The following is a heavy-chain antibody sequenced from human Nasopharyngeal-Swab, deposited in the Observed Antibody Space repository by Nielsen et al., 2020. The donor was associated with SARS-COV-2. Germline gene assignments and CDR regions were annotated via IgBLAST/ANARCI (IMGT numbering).Heavy chain of an antibody. J-gene: IGHJ4*02. Sequence: VRQAPGKGLEWIGEIYHSGSTNYNPSLKSRVTISVDKSKNQFSLKLSSVTAADTAVYYCARRSTAVKFGYWGQGTLVTVSS. CDR2: IYHSGST. CDR3: ARRSTAVKFGY. V-gene: IGHV4-4*02.